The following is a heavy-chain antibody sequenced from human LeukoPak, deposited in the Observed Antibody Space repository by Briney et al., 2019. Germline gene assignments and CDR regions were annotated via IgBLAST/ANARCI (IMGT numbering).Heavy chain of an antibody. J-gene: IGHJ4*02. D-gene: IGHD1-26*01. CDR3: AKGGKVGALPRGLYFDY. V-gene: IGHV3-30*02. CDR2: IRYDGSNK. Sequence: AGGSLRLSCAASGFTFSSYGMHWVRQAPGKGLEWVAFIRYDGSNKYYADSVKGRFTIFRDNSKNTLYLQMNSLRAEDTAVYYCAKGGKVGALPRGLYFDYWGQGTLVTVSS. CDR1: GFTFSSYG.